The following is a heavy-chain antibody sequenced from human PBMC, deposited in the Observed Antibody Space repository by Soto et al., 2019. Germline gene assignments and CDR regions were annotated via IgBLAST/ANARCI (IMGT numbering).Heavy chain of an antibody. Sequence: QVQLQESGPGLVKPSETLSLTCTVSGGSISDFYWSWIRQPPGKALEWIGYGYMYYSGSTNYKPSLESRASISVDPSTNQFSLRLSSVTAADTAVYYCARGSLSTVTANAFDIWGPGALVTVSS. CDR2: MYYSGST. J-gene: IGHJ3*02. CDR3: ARGSLSTVTANAFDI. D-gene: IGHD4-17*01. CDR1: GGSISDFY. V-gene: IGHV4-59*01.